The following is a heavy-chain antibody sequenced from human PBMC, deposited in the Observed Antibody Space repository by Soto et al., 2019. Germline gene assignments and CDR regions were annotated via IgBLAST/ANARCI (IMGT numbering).Heavy chain of an antibody. J-gene: IGHJ4*02. D-gene: IGHD3-9*01. Sequence: SETLSLTCTVSGGSISGYYWSWLRQPPGKGLEWIGYIYNIGSTNYNPSLRSRVTMSIDTSQEQFSLKLSSVTAADTAVYYCARVGDYDILTGYYMGYYFDYWGQGTLVTVSS. V-gene: IGHV4-59*01. CDR2: IYNIGST. CDR1: GGSISGYY. CDR3: ARVGDYDILTGYYMGYYFDY.